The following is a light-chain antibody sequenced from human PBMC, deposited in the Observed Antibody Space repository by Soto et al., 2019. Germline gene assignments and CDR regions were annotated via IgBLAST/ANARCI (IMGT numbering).Light chain of an antibody. Sequence: DIQMTQSPSSLSASVGDRVNITCRASQTIRSYLNWYQQKPGKAPKLLIYAASSLQSGVPSRFSGSGSGTDFTLTISSLQPEDFATYYCQQSCSTLGTFGPGTEVDIK. CDR1: QTIRSY. V-gene: IGKV1-39*01. CDR3: QQSCSTLGT. J-gene: IGKJ3*01. CDR2: AAS.